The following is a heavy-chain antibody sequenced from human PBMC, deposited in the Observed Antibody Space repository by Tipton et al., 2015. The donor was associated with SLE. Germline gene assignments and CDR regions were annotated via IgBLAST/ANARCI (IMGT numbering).Heavy chain of an antibody. J-gene: IGHJ6*02. CDR3: AREPGYSYGYGYHYYGMDV. CDR2: ISSSSTI. CDR1: GFTFSSYS. Sequence: GSLRLSCAASGFTFSSYSMNWVRQAPGKGLEWVSYISSSSTIYYADSVKGRFTISRDNSKNTLYLQMNSLRAEDTAVYYCAREPGYSYGYGYHYYGMDVWGQGTTVTVSS. D-gene: IGHD5-18*01. V-gene: IGHV3-48*01.